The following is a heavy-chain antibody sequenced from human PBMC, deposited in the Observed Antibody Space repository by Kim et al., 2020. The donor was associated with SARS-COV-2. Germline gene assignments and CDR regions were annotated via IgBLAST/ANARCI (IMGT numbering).Heavy chain of an antibody. CDR3: ARGSKWLLPFIDY. D-gene: IGHD3-22*01. J-gene: IGHJ4*02. Sequence: SETLSLTCAVYGGSFSGYYWSWIRQPPGKGLEWIGEINHSGSTNYNPSLKSRVTISVDTSKNQFSLKLSSVTAADTAVYYCARGSKWLLPFIDYWGQGTLVTVSS. V-gene: IGHV4-34*01. CDR2: INHSGST. CDR1: GGSFSGYY.